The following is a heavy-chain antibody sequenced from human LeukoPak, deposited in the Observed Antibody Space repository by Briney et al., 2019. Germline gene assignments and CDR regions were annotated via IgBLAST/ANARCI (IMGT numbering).Heavy chain of an antibody. CDR1: GGSISSYY. CDR2: IYYSGST. D-gene: IGHD3-3*01. J-gene: IGHJ4*02. CDR3: ARGRYDFWSGYIDY. V-gene: IGHV4-59*01. Sequence: PSETLSLTCTVSGGSISSYYWSWIRQPPGKGLEWIGYIYYSGSTNYNPSPKSRVTISVDTSKNQFSLKLSSVTAADTAVYYCARGRYDFWSGYIDYWGQGTLVTVSS.